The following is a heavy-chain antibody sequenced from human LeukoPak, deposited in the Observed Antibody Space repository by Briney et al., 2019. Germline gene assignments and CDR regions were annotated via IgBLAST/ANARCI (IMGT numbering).Heavy chain of an antibody. Sequence: SQTLSLTCVISGDRVSSTSSTWNWIRQSPSRGLQWLGRTYYRSKWYHNYAVSVESRITINPDTSKNQFSLQLTFVTPEDTAMYYCSREDPSGYSNVWGQGTLVTVSS. CDR2: TYYRSKWYH. CDR1: GDRVSSTSST. CDR3: SREDPSGYSNV. D-gene: IGHD6-13*01. J-gene: IGHJ4*02. V-gene: IGHV6-1*01.